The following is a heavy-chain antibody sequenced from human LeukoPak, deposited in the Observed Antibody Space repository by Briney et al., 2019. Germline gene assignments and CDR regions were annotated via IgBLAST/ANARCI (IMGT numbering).Heavy chain of an antibody. Sequence: PSETLSLTCTVSGGSISSSSYYWGWIRQPPGKGLEWIGSIYYSGSTYYNPSLKSRVTISVDTSKNQFSLKLSSVTAADTAVYYCARGAPTLARALDHWGQGNLVTVSS. D-gene: IGHD4-17*01. CDR3: ARGAPTLARALDH. CDR1: GGSISSSSYY. V-gene: IGHV4-39*01. J-gene: IGHJ4*02. CDR2: IYYSGST.